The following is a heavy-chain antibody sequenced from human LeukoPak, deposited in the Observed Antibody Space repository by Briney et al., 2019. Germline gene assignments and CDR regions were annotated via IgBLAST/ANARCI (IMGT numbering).Heavy chain of an antibody. CDR2: IKQDGSEK. Sequence: PGGSLRLSCAASGFTFSSYWMSWVRQAPGKGLEWVANIKQDGSEKYYVDSVKGRFTISRDNAKNSLYLQMNSLRAGDTAVYYCAREYCSSTSCHRLLYYFDYWGQGTLVTVSS. D-gene: IGHD2-2*01. V-gene: IGHV3-7*01. CDR3: AREYCSSTSCHRLLYYFDY. J-gene: IGHJ4*02. CDR1: GFTFSSYW.